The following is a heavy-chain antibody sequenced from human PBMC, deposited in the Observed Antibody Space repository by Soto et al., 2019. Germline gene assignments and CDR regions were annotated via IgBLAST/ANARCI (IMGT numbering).Heavy chain of an antibody. CDR2: INHSGST. J-gene: IGHJ4*02. CDR3: ARGFHYYDSSGYYYFDY. CDR1: GGSFSGYY. D-gene: IGHD3-22*01. V-gene: IGHV4-34*01. Sequence: PSETLSLTCAVYGGSFSGYYWSWIRQPPGKGLEWIGEINHSGSTNYNPSLKSRVTISVDTSKNQFSLKLSSVTAADTAVYYCARGFHYYDSSGYYYFDYWGQGTLVTVPS.